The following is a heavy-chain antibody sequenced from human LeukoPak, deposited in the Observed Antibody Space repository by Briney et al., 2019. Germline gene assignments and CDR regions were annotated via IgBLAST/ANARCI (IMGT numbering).Heavy chain of an antibody. CDR1: GFSFIIYG. CDR3: ARALRVYSSSPLGFDP. V-gene: IGHV3-30*03. Sequence: GGSLRLSCAASGFSFIIYGIHWVRQAPGKGREWVGFISDDGRNKKYADSVKGRFTISRDNSKNTLYLQMNSLRAEDTAVYYCARALRVYSSSPLGFDPWGQGTLVTVSS. CDR2: ISDDGRNK. D-gene: IGHD6-13*01. J-gene: IGHJ5*02.